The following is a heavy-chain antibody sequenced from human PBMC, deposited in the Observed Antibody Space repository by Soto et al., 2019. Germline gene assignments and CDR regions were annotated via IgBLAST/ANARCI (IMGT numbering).Heavy chain of an antibody. CDR1: GYTFTGYY. CDR2: INPNSGGT. Sequence: ASVKVSCKASGYTFTGYYMHWVRQAPGQGLEWMGWINPNSGGTNYAQKFQGRVTMTRDTSISTAYMELSRLRSDDTAVYYCAREIRSGSPYYYYYYGMDVWGQGTTVTVSS. V-gene: IGHV1-2*02. CDR3: AREIRSGSPYYYYYYGMDV. J-gene: IGHJ6*02. D-gene: IGHD3-10*01.